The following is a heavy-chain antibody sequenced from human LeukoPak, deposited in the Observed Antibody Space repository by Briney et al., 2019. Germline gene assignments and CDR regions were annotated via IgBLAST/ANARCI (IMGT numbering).Heavy chain of an antibody. Sequence: GGSLRLSCAASGFTFSSYSMNWVRQAPGKGLGWVSYISSSSSTIYYADSVKGRFTISRDNAKNSLYLQMNSLRAEDTAVYYCAREEPYSSGNNDYWGQGTLVTVSS. CDR2: ISSSSSTI. CDR3: AREEPYSSGNNDY. D-gene: IGHD6-19*01. V-gene: IGHV3-48*01. J-gene: IGHJ4*02. CDR1: GFTFSSYS.